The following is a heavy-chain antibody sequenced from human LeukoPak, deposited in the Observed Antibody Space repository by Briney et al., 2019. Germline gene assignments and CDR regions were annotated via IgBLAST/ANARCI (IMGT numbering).Heavy chain of an antibody. CDR2: IKHDASEI. CDR3: EGERGDAFDV. Sequence: GGSLRLPCAASGFTFSSYWMNWVRQAPGQGLEWVANIKHDASEIYYVDSVKGRFTISRDNAKNSLYLQMKNLRAEDTAVYYCEGERGDAFDVWGQGTMVTVSS. CDR1: GFTFSSYW. J-gene: IGHJ3*01. V-gene: IGHV3-7*01.